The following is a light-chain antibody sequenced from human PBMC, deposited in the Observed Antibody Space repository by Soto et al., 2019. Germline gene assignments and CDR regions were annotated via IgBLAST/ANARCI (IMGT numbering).Light chain of an antibody. CDR2: GAF. CDR1: QSLSSRH. V-gene: IGKV3-20*01. CDR3: QVYS. J-gene: IGKJ2*03. Sequence: VLTQSPGTLSLSPGERGTLSCRASQSLSSRHLAWYQQKPGQAPRLLIYGAFSRAAGIPDRFSGSGSGTDLTLTISRLEPEDLAVYYCQVYSFGQGTRLELK.